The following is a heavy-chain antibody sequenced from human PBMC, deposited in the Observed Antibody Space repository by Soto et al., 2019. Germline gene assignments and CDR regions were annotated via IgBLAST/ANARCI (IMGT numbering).Heavy chain of an antibody. J-gene: IGHJ5*02. Sequence: SETLSLTCSVSGHSVSSGDCWAWIRQPPGKGLEWIGSIYNSVSTHYNPSLKSRVIMSVDTSKNQFSLQLTSLTAADTAMYYCAQNKPCDYDALSDGGASFGWFEPWGHGTRVPVSS. D-gene: IGHD5-12*01. CDR2: IYNSVST. CDR3: AQNKPCDYDALSDGGASFGWFEP. CDR1: GHSVSSGDC. V-gene: IGHV4-38-2*01.